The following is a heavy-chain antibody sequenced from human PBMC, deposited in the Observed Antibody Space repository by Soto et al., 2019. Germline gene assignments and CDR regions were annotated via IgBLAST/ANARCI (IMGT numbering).Heavy chain of an antibody. V-gene: IGHV4-59*01. CDR2: IYYSGST. D-gene: IGHD5-12*01. CDR3: ARAPSGPTYYYYGMDV. CDR1: GGSLSSYY. Sequence: SETLSLTCTVSGGSLSSYYWSWIRQPPGKGLEWIGYIYYSGSTNYNPSLKSRVTISVDTSKNQFSLKLSSVTAADTAVYYCARAPSGPTYYYYGMDVWGQGTTVTVPS. J-gene: IGHJ6*02.